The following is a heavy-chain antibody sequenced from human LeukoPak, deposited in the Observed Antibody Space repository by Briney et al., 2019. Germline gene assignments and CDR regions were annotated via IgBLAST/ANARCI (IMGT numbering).Heavy chain of an antibody. V-gene: IGHV3-9*01. CDR1: GFTFDDYA. Sequence: GGSLRLSCEASGFTFDDYAMHWVRQAPGKGLEWVSGISWNSGSIGYADSVKGRFTISRDNAKSSLYLQMNGLRAEDTAVYYCARGPSGYHNTGGQGTLVTVSS. D-gene: IGHD5-12*01. CDR2: ISWNSGSI. CDR3: ARGPSGYHNT. J-gene: IGHJ4*02.